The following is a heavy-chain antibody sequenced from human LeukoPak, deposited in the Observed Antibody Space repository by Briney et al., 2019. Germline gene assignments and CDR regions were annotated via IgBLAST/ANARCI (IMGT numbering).Heavy chain of an antibody. CDR1: GYTFTSYD. D-gene: IGHD6-6*01. V-gene: IGHV1-8*03. J-gene: IGHJ6*03. CDR3: ARILGDTYSSSSEVERSYYYYYYYMDV. CDR2: MNPNSGNT. Sequence: ASVKVSCKASGYTFTSYDINWVRQATGQGLEWMGWMNPNSGNTGYAQKFQGRVTITRNTSISTAYMELSSLRSEDTAVYYCARILGDTYSSSSEVERSYYYYYYYMDVWGKGTTVTVSS.